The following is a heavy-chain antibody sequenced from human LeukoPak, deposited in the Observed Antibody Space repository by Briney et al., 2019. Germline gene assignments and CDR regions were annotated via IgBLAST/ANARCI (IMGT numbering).Heavy chain of an antibody. CDR3: ARVGGYCSGGSCVDY. CDR1: GYTFTSYG. D-gene: IGHD2-15*01. CDR2: ISAYNGNT. Sequence: ASVTVSFKASGYTFTSYGISWVRQAPGQGLEWMGWISAYNGNTNYAQKLQGRVTMTTDTSTSTAYMGLRSLRSDDTAVYYCARVGGYCSGGSCVDYWGQGTLVTVSS. V-gene: IGHV1-18*01. J-gene: IGHJ4*02.